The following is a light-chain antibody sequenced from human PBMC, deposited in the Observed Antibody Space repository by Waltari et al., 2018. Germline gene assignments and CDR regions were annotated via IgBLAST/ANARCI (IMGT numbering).Light chain of an antibody. Sequence: DIVMTQSPDSLAVSLGERATIHCKSSQSIFYSSNNKDYLAWYQLKPGQPPKLLIYWASTRESGVPDRSSGSGTGTDFTLTISSLQTEDVATYYCQQYRDTPYTFGQGTNLEI. CDR2: WAS. V-gene: IGKV4-1*01. CDR1: QSIFYSSNNKDY. J-gene: IGKJ2*01. CDR3: QQYRDTPYT.